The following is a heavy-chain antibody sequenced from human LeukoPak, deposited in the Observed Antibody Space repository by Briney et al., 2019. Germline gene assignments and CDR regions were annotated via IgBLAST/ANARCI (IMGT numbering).Heavy chain of an antibody. Sequence: SQTLSLTCTVSGGSISSGGYYWSWIRQHPGKGLEWIGYIYYSGSTYYNPSLKSRVTISVDTSKNQFSLKLSSVTAADTAVYYCARGGDVVVVAYGMDVWGQGTTVTVSS. CDR1: GGSISSGGYY. J-gene: IGHJ6*02. CDR2: IYYSGST. CDR3: ARGGDVVVVAYGMDV. V-gene: IGHV4-31*03. D-gene: IGHD2-15*01.